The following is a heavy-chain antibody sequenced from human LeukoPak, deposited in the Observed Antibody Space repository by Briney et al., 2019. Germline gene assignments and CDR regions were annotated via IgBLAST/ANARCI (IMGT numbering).Heavy chain of an antibody. Sequence: ASVKVSCKVSGYTLTELSMHWVRQAPGKGLEWMGGFDPEDGETIYAQKFQGRVTMTEDTSTDTAYMELSSLRSDDTAVYFCARDPLNYVWGTYREEYYFDYWGQGNPGHRLL. V-gene: IGHV1-24*01. CDR3: ARDPLNYVWGTYREEYYFDY. CDR2: FDPEDGET. CDR1: GYTLTELS. D-gene: IGHD3-16*02. J-gene: IGHJ4*02.